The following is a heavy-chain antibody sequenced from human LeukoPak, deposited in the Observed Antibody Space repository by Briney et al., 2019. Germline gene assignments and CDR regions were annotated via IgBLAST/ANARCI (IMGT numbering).Heavy chain of an antibody. V-gene: IGHV1-2*06. Sequence: GASVKVSCKASGGTFSSYAISWVRQAPGQGLEWMGRINPNSGGTNYAQKFQGRVTMTRDTSISTAYMELSRLRSDDTAVYYCATHREYDFWSGYYGGAFDYWGQGALVTVSS. D-gene: IGHD3-3*01. CDR1: GGTFSSYA. J-gene: IGHJ4*02. CDR2: INPNSGGT. CDR3: ATHREYDFWSGYYGGAFDY.